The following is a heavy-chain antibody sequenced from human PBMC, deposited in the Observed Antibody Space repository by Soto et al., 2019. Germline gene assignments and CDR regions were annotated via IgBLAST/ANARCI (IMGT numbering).Heavy chain of an antibody. CDR2: IYYSGST. CDR3: ARSSSIAVYYYYMDV. D-gene: IGHD6-6*01. V-gene: IGHV4-59*01. Sequence: SETLSLTCTVSGGSISSYYWSWIRQPPGKGLEWIGYIYYSGSTNYNPSLKSRVTISVDTSKNQFSLKLSSVTAADTAVYYCARSSSIAVYYYYMDVWGKGNTVTVSS. CDR1: GGSISSYY. J-gene: IGHJ6*03.